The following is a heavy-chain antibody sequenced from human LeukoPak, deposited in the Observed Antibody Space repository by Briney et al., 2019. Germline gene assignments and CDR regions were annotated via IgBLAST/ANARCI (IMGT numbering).Heavy chain of an antibody. Sequence: KPGGSLRLSCTASGFTFGDYAMSWVRQPPGKGLEWIGSIYYSGRTYYHPSLKSRVTISVDTSKNQFSLKLSSVTAADTAVYYCARVNYDIQSTPLYYYCFYMDVWGKGTTVTVSS. CDR1: GFTFGDYA. CDR3: ARVNYDIQSTPLYYYCFYMDV. V-gene: IGHV4-39*07. J-gene: IGHJ6*03. CDR2: IYYSGRT. D-gene: IGHD3-9*01.